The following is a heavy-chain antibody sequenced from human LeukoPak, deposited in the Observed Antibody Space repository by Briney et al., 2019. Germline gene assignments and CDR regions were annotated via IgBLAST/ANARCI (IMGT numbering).Heavy chain of an antibody. D-gene: IGHD6-13*01. CDR1: GYTFTIYG. V-gene: IGHV1-18*04. CDR3: ARVPPPGIAAAGDY. Sequence: GASVKVSFKASGYTFTIYGISWVRQAPGQGGEWMGWISAYNGNTNYAQKLQGRVTMTTDTSTSTAYMELRSLRSDDTAVYYCARVPPPGIAAAGDYWGQGTLVTVSS. J-gene: IGHJ4*02. CDR2: ISAYNGNT.